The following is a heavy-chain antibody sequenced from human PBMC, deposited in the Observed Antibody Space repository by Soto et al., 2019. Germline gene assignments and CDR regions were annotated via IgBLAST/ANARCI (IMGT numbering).Heavy chain of an antibody. CDR3: TRPTQDYGGNGHGMDV. J-gene: IGHJ6*02. CDR2: IRSKANSYAT. D-gene: IGHD4-17*01. V-gene: IGHV3-73*01. CDR1: GFTFSGSA. Sequence: PGGSLRLSCAASGFTFSGSAMHWVRQASGKGLEWVGRIRSKANSYATAYAASVKGRFTISRDDSKNTAYLQMNSLKTEDTAVYYCTRPTQDYGGNGHGMDVWGQGTTVTVSS.